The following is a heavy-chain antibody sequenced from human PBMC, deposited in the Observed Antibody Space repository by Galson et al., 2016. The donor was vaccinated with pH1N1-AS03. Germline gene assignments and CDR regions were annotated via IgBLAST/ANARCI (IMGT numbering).Heavy chain of an antibody. CDR2: VSNDGNNK. J-gene: IGHJ4*02. Sequence: SLRLSCAVSGFHLNDYAMHWVRQAPGKGLEWMAAVSNDGNNKWYADSVKGRFTISRDNSKNTLYLQVNSVRAEDTAVYYCARDALLSLPGSIDYWGQGTLVAVSS. CDR1: GFHLNDYA. V-gene: IGHV3-30*04. D-gene: IGHD2/OR15-2a*01. CDR3: ARDALLSLPGSIDY.